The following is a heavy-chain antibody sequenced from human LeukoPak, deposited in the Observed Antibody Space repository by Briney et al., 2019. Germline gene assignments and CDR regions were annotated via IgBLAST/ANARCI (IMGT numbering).Heavy chain of an antibody. D-gene: IGHD6-13*01. V-gene: IGHV4-59*08. CDR3: ARHLSDSSSHDAFDI. Sequence: SETLSLTCTVSGASVNRHYWNWIRQPPGKELEWIGNFYYSDNSAITNYNSSLNRRVTISVDTSKNQFSLKLSSVTAADTAVYYCARHLSDSSSHDAFDIWGQGTMVTVSS. CDR1: GASVNRHY. J-gene: IGHJ3*02. CDR2: FYYSDNSAIT.